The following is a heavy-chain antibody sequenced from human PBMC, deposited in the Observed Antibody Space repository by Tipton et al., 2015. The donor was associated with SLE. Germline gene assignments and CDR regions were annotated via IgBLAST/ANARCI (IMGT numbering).Heavy chain of an antibody. Sequence: TLSLTCIVSGGSITNYYLSWIRQPPGKGLEWIGYIYSSGSTDYNPSLEGRVTISVDSSKNQFSLRLTSVSAADTAVYYCARDPSGYYSTSPYLWGQGTLVTVSS. CDR3: ARDPSGYYSTSPYL. D-gene: IGHD2-8*01. J-gene: IGHJ5*02. V-gene: IGHV4-59*01. CDR1: GGSITNYY. CDR2: IYSSGST.